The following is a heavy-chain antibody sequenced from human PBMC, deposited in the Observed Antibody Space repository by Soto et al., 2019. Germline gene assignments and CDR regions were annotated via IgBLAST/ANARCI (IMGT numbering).Heavy chain of an antibody. CDR1: VFPLSTDG. CDR2: ITGTGGNT. Sequence: EVQLLESGGGLVQPGGSLRLSCAASVFPLSTDGMTWVRQSPGKWLEWVSAITGTGGNTYYVDSVKGRFTSSRDNTKNMLYLQGNSLRVEATAVYYCARIRGYWYGLDVWGQGTTVTVSS. CDR3: ARIRGYWYGLDV. V-gene: IGHV3-23*01. D-gene: IGHD3-10*01. J-gene: IGHJ6*02.